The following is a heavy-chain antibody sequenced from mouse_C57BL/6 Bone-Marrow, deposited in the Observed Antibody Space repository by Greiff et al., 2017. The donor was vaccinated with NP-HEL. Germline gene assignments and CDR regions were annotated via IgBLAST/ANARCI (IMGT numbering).Heavy chain of an antibody. V-gene: IGHV7-3*01. J-gene: IGHJ2*01. D-gene: IGHD2-2*01. Sequence: VQLKESGGGLVQPGGSLSLSCAASGFTFTDYYMSWVRQPPGKALEWLGFIRNKANGYTTEYSASVKGRFTISRDNSQSILYLQMNALRAEDSATYYCALGVTTKGFDYWGQGTTLTVSS. CDR2: IRNKANGYTT. CDR1: GFTFTDYY. CDR3: ALGVTTKGFDY.